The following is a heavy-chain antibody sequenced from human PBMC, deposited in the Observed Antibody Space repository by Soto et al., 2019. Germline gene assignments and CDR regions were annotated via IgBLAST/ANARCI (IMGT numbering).Heavy chain of an antibody. CDR1: GFAFRDFA. CDR2: ITSRKYGGTA. V-gene: IGHV3-49*03. CDR3: CRMPPERYSAYDVPMDV. D-gene: IGHD5-12*01. J-gene: IGHJ6*02. Sequence: EVQLVESGGGLVEPGWSLRLSCITSGFAFRDFAMIWFRQAPGKGLEWVGFITSRKYGGTAQFAASVKGRFSISRDESKASAYLQMSNVKTDDSAVYYCCRMPPERYSAYDVPMDVWGQGTPVTVSS.